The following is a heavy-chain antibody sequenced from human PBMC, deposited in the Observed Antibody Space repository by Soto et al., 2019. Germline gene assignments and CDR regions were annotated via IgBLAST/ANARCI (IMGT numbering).Heavy chain of an antibody. Sequence: PGGSLRLSCAASGFTFSSYAMSWVRQAPGKGLEWVSAISGSGGSTYYADSVKGRFTISRDNSKNTLYLQMNSLRAEDTAVYYCAKDDSSGYLPPELGYWGQGTLVTVSS. V-gene: IGHV3-23*01. CDR2: ISGSGGST. D-gene: IGHD3-22*01. CDR1: GFTFSSYA. CDR3: AKDDSSGYLPPELGY. J-gene: IGHJ4*02.